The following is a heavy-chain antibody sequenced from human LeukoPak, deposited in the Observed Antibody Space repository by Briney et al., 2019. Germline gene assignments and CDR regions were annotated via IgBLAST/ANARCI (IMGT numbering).Heavy chain of an antibody. Sequence: GGSLRLSRAASGFTFSSYAMHWVRQVPGKGLMWVSRINSDGTSTGYADSVKGRLTISRDNAKNTLSLQMNSLRAEDTAVYYCSTSISSTEAFDIWGQGTMVTVSS. D-gene: IGHD2-21*01. J-gene: IGHJ3*02. CDR2: INSDGTST. V-gene: IGHV3-74*01. CDR3: STSISSTEAFDI. CDR1: GFTFSSYA.